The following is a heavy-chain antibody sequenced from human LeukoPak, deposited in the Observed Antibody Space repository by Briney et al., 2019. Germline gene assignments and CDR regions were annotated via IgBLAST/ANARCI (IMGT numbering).Heavy chain of an antibody. CDR3: ARSAVDTADFDY. CDR2: ISSSGST. V-gene: IGHV4-4*07. CDR1: GGSISNYY. D-gene: IGHD3-22*01. J-gene: IGHJ4*02. Sequence: SETLSLTCTVSGGSISNYYWSWIRQPAGRGLEWIGRISSSGSTNYNPSLRSRVTMSVDTSTNRFSLKLSSVTAADTAVFYCARSAVDTADFDYWGQGTLVTVSS.